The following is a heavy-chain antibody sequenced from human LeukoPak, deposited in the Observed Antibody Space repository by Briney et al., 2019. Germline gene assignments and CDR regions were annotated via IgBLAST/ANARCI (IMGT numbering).Heavy chain of an antibody. V-gene: IGHV1-8*01. Sequence: ASVKVSCKASGYTFTSYDINWVRQATGQGLEWMGWMNPNSGNTGYAQKFQGRVTMTRNTSISTAYMELGSLRSEDTAVYYCARGRKITYYYGSGSYFYYYGMDVWGQGTTVTVSS. D-gene: IGHD3-10*01. CDR3: ARGRKITYYYGSGSYFYYYGMDV. CDR1: GYTFTSYD. J-gene: IGHJ6*02. CDR2: MNPNSGNT.